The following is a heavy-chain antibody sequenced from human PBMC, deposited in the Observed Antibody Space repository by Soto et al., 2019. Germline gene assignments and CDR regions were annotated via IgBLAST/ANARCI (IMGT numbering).Heavy chain of an antibody. V-gene: IGHV1-69*02. CDR1: GGTFSSYT. Sequence: QVQLVQSGAEVKKPGSSVKVSCKASGGTFSSYTISWVRQAPGQGLEWMGRIIPILGIANYAQKFQGRVTITAEKSTSTAYMELSSLRSEDTAVYYCARAQGYCGGDCYSSHPWGQGTLVTVSS. CDR2: IIPILGIA. CDR3: ARAQGYCGGDCYSSHP. D-gene: IGHD2-21*02. J-gene: IGHJ5*02.